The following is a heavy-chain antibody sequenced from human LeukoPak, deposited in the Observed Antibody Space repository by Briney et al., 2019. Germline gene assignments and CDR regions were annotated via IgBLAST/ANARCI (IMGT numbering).Heavy chain of an antibody. V-gene: IGHV3-7*04. J-gene: IGHJ4*02. D-gene: IGHD3-3*01. Sequence: GGSLRLSCAASGFTFAPYWMTWVRQAPGKGLEYVATMNRDGSEKYYVDSVKGRFTISRDNSKNSLYLQMDSLRAEDTAVYYCARGIEEWLYLYYWGQGALVTVAS. CDR1: GFTFAPYW. CDR2: MNRDGSEK. CDR3: ARGIEEWLYLYY.